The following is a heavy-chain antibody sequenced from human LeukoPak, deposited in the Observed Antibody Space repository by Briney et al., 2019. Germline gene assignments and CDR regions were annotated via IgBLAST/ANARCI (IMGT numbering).Heavy chain of an antibody. CDR3: ARGSRTFGVVVVVATAGDAFDI. CDR2: IYHTGST. CDR1: GGSIRSGRYY. Sequence: PSQTLSLTCTVSGGSIRSGRYYWSWIRQPPGKGLEWIGSIYHTGSTYYNPSLKSRVTISVDTSKNQFSLKLSSVTAADTAVYYWARGSRTFGVVVVVATAGDAFDILGQGTMVTVSS. D-gene: IGHD2-15*01. V-gene: IGHV4-39*07. J-gene: IGHJ3*02.